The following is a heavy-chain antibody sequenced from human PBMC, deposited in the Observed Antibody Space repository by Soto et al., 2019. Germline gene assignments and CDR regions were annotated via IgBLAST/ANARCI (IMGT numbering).Heavy chain of an antibody. J-gene: IGHJ3*02. CDR1: GFTFSSYA. D-gene: IGHD3-22*01. CDR2: ISYDGSNK. V-gene: IGHV3-30-3*01. Sequence: GGSLRLSCAASGFTFSSYAMHWVRQAPGKGLEWVAVISYDGSNKYYADSVKGRFTISRDNSKNTLYLQMNSLRAEDTAVYYCARDLRGYYYDTVDAFDIWGQGTMVTVSS. CDR3: ARDLRGYYYDTVDAFDI.